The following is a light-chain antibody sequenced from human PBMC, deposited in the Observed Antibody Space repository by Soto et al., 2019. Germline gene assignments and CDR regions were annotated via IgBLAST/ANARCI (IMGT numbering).Light chain of an antibody. CDR2: DAS. CDR1: ERISSW. J-gene: IGKJ2*01. Sequence: DIQMTQSPSTLSASVGDRVTITCRASERISSWLAWYQQKPGKAPKLLIYDASSLESGVPSRFSGSGSGTEFTLTISSLQPDDFATYYCQQYNSYPYTFGQGTKVDI. V-gene: IGKV1-5*01. CDR3: QQYNSYPYT.